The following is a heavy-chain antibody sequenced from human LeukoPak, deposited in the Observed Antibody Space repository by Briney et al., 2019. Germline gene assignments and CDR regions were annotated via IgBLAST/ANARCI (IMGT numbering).Heavy chain of an antibody. CDR2: IYPGDSDT. Sequence: GESLKISCKGSGYSFTSYWIGWVRQMPGKGLEWMGIIYPGDSDTRYSPSFQGQATISADKSISTAYLQWSSLKASDTAMYYCARHHSYYYDSSGYPHQFDYWGQGTLVTVSS. V-gene: IGHV5-51*01. CDR3: ARHHSYYYDSSGYPHQFDY. CDR1: GYSFTSYW. D-gene: IGHD3-22*01. J-gene: IGHJ4*02.